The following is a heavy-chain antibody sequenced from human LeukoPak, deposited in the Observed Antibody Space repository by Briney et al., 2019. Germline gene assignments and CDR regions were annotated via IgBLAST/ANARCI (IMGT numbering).Heavy chain of an antibody. D-gene: IGHD3-10*01. CDR2: IYHSGST. J-gene: IGHJ3*02. CDR3: AHGSGSYYNVPAFDI. CDR1: GGSISSSSW. V-gene: IGHV4-4*02. Sequence: SETLSLTCAVSGGSISSSSWWSWVRQPPGKGLEWIGEIYHSGSTNYNPSLKSRVTISVDKSKNQFSLKLSSVTAADTAVYYCAHGSGSYYNVPAFDIWGQGTMVTVSS.